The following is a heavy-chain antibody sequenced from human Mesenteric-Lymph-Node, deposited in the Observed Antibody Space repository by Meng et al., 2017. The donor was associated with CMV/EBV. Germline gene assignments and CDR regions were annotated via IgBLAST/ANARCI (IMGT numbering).Heavy chain of an antibody. D-gene: IGHD3-10*01. J-gene: IGHJ3*02. V-gene: IGHV6-1*01. CDR2: TYYRSKWYN. CDR1: GDSVSSNSAA. CDR3: ARDRAHAFDI. Sequence: SQTLSLTGAISGDSVSSNSAAWAWIRQSPSRGLEWLARTYYRSKWYNDYAVSVKSRITINSDTSKNQFSLQLNSVTPEDTAMYYCARDRAHAFDIWDQGTMVTVSS.